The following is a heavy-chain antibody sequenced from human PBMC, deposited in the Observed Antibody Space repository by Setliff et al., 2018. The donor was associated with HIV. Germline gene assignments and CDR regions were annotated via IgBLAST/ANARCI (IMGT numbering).Heavy chain of an antibody. CDR3: AKLLGNGGNSDPFDI. Sequence: GESLKISCKGSGYNFNSHWIGWVRQMPGKSLDWLGIIFPGDSDTRYNPSFEGQVTISADKSISTAYLQWSSLKASDTALYYCAKLLGNGGNSDPFDIWGQGTTVTVSS. V-gene: IGHV5-51*01. D-gene: IGHD2-21*01. CDR1: GYNFNSHW. CDR2: IFPGDSDT. J-gene: IGHJ3*02.